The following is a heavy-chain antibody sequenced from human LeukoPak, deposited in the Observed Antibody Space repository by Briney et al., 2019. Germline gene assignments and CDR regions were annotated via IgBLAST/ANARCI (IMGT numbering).Heavy chain of an antibody. Sequence: PSETLSLTCAVYGGSFSGYYWSWIRKPPGKGLEWIGEINHSGSTNYNPSLKSRVTISVDTSKKQFSLKLTSVTAADTAFYYCARDSSGFYYARMLNYWGQGTLVTVSS. CDR3: ARDSSGFYYARMLNY. J-gene: IGHJ4*02. D-gene: IGHD3-22*01. CDR1: GGSFSGYY. CDR2: INHSGST. V-gene: IGHV4-34*01.